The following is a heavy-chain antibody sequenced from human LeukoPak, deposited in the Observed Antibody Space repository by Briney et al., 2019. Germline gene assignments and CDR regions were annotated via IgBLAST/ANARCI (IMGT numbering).Heavy chain of an antibody. CDR3: ARGSRYDVDY. V-gene: IGHV3-33*01. Sequence: AGRSLRLSCAASGFTFTSYDMHWVRQAPGKGLEWVAIIWFDGSDKYYADSVKGRFTISRDNSKNTLYLQMNSLRVEDTALYYCARGSRYDVDYWGQGTLVTVSS. CDR2: IWFDGSDK. J-gene: IGHJ4*02. D-gene: IGHD1-1*01. CDR1: GFTFTSYD.